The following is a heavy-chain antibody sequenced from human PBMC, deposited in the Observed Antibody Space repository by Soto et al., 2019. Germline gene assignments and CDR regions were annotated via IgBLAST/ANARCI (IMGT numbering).Heavy chain of an antibody. CDR3: AGAPAICSGGGGYYFAS. D-gene: IGHD2-15*01. V-gene: IGHV3-11*01. Sequence: QVQLVESEGGLVKPGGSLRLSCAASGFTFSDYYMSWIRQAPGKGLEWVSYISSSGSTIYYADSVKGRFTISRDNAKNSLYLKRRGLRAGDPAVYYCAGAPAICSGGGGYYFASWGRGTLAPVSS. CDR1: GFTFSDYY. J-gene: IGHJ4*02. CDR2: ISSSGSTI.